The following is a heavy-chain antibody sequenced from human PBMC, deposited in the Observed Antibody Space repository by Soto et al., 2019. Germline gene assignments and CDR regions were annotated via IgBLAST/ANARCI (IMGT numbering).Heavy chain of an antibody. Sequence: SETLSLTCSVSGGSISSSSYFWGWIRQPPGKGLEWIGSIYYSGSTYYNPSLKSRVTVSVDTSKNQFSLKLSSVTAADTAVYYCAAGGGLPRYYWGQGTLVTVSS. CDR3: AAGGGLPRYY. D-gene: IGHD5-12*01. CDR1: GGSISSSSYF. V-gene: IGHV4-39*01. CDR2: IYYSGST. J-gene: IGHJ4*02.